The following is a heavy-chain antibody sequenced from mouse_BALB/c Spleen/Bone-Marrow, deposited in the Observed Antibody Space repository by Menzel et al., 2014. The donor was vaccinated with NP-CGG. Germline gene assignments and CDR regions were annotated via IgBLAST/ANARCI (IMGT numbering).Heavy chain of an antibody. CDR3: ARGRRYDGPYFDY. J-gene: IGHJ2*01. D-gene: IGHD2-14*01. Sequence: EVKLQESGPELVKPGASVKISCKASGYTFTDFNMHWVKRSHGKSLEWIGFISPYIGGTGYNQKFKSKATLTVDSSSSTAYMELRSLTSEDSAVYYCARGRRYDGPYFDYWGQGTTLTVSS. CDR2: ISPYIGGT. V-gene: IGHV1S29*02. CDR1: GYTFTDFN.